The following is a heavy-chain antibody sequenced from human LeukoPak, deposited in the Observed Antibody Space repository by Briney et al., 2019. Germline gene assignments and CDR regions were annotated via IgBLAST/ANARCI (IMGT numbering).Heavy chain of an antibody. J-gene: IGHJ6*03. CDR2: IFYSGST. V-gene: IGHV4-39*01. D-gene: IGHD3-10*01. Sequence: SETLSLTCTVSGGSISTSNYYWGWIRQPPGKGLEWIGNIFYSGSTYYSPSLKSRVTISVDTSKNQFSLKLSSVTAADTAVYYCARQNMWFGEFYYYYYMDVWGKGTTVTISS. CDR1: GGSISTSNYY. CDR3: ARQNMWFGEFYYYYYMDV.